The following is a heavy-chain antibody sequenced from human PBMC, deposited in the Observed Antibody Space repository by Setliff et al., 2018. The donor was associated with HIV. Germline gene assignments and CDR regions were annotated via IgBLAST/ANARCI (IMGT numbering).Heavy chain of an antibody. CDR1: GFTLSNFW. D-gene: IGHD4-4*01. V-gene: IGHV3-74*01. CDR3: VRDLTTIVTRKVFDI. J-gene: IGHJ3*02. Sequence: GGSLRLSCVASGFTLSNFWMHWVRQAPGKGLVWVSYINTDGSGATYADSVKGRFTISRDNAKNTLYVQMNSLRADDTAVYYCVRDLTTIVTRKVFDIWGQGTMVTVSS. CDR2: INTDGSGA.